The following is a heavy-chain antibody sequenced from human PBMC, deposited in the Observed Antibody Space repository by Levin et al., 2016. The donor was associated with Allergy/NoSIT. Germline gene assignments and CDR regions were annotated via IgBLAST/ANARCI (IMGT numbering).Heavy chain of an antibody. J-gene: IGHJ4*02. Sequence: SVKVSCKASGGTFSSYTISWVRQAPGQGLEWMGRIIPILGIANYAQKFQGRVTITADKSTSTAYMELSSLRSEDTAVYYCARRAYDSSGYYSTERYFDYWGQGTLVTVSS. V-gene: IGHV1-69*02. CDR3: ARRAYDSSGYYSTERYFDY. CDR1: GGTFSSYT. CDR2: IIPILGIA. D-gene: IGHD3-22*01.